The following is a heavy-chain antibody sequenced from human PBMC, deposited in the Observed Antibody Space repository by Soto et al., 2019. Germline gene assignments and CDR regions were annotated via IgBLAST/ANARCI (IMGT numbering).Heavy chain of an antibody. V-gene: IGHV4-34*01. CDR3: ARVPRGYSYGPGYYYYGMDV. CDR2: INHSGST. Sequence: QVQLQQWGAGLLKPSETLSLTCAVYGGSFSGYYWSWIRQPPGKGLEWIGEINHSGSTNYNPSLKSRVTISVDTSQNQFSLKLSSVTAADTAVYYCARVPRGYSYGPGYYYYGMDVWGQGTTVTVSS. CDR1: GGSFSGYY. J-gene: IGHJ6*02. D-gene: IGHD5-18*01.